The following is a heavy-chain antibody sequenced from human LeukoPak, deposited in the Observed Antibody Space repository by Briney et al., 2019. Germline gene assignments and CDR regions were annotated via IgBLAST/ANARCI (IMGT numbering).Heavy chain of an antibody. D-gene: IGHD6-13*01. V-gene: IGHV4-39*07. CDR3: ARSLHGSSYYMDV. CDR2: INHSGST. J-gene: IGHJ6*03. CDR1: GGSISSSSYY. Sequence: SETLSLTCTVSGGSISSSSYYWGWIRQPPGKGLEWIGEINHSGSTNYNPSLKSRVTISVDTSKNQFSLKLSSVTAADTAVYYCARSLHGSSYYMDVWGKGTTVTVSS.